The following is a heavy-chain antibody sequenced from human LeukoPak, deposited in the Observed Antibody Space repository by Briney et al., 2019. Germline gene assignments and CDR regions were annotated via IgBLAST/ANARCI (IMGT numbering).Heavy chain of an antibody. V-gene: IGHV3-15*01. CDR3: AKLADGGPDH. CDR1: GFTFSSAW. CDR2: ITSKTAGGTT. J-gene: IGHJ4*02. Sequence: GGSLRLSCAASGFTFSSAWMSWVRQAPGKGLEWVGHITSKTAGGTTDYAAPVKGRFTISRDDSENTLFLQMNSLKTEDTAVYYCAKLADGGPDHWGRGALVTVSS. D-gene: IGHD4-23*01.